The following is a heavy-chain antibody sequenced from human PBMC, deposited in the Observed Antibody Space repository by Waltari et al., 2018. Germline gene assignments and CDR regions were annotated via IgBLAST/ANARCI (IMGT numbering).Heavy chain of an antibody. CDR1: GRPISRTNW. J-gene: IGHJ5*02. V-gene: IGHV4-4*02. CDR3: ARELYDYSNCFDP. D-gene: IGHD3-10*01. Sequence: QVQLQESGPVLVKPSGTLSLTCVVSGRPISRTNWWRCVRQPTGTGLEWIGEMYHSGSTNYNPSLKSRVTISVDKSKNQFSRKLSAVTAADTAVYDGARELYDYSNCFDPWGQGTLVTVSS. CDR2: MYHSGST.